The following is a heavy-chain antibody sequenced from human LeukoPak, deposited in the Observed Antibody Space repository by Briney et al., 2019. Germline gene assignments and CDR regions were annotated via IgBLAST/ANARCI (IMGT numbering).Heavy chain of an antibody. J-gene: IGHJ5*02. CDR2: IYYSGNT. D-gene: IGHD2-15*01. CDR3: ARGGPYCSGGGCYSRTSNWFDP. V-gene: IGHV4-39*01. CDR1: GVSISSSNSY. Sequence: SETLSLTCTVSGVSISSSNSYWGWIRQPPGKGLEWIGSIYYSGNTYYNASLKSQVSISIDTSKNQFSLRLTSVTAADTAVYYCARGGPYCSGGGCYSRTSNWFDPWGQGTLVAVSS.